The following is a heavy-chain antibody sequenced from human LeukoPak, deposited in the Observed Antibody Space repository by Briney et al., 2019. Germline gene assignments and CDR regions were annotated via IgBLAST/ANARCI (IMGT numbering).Heavy chain of an antibody. CDR2: IIPIFGTA. J-gene: IGHJ4*02. CDR3: ARDKAYSSGWYRFDY. Sequence: ASVKVSCKASGGTFSSYAISWVRQAPGQGLEWMGGIIPIFGTANYAQKFQGRVTITADESTSTAYMELSSLRSEDTAVYYCARDKAYSSGWYRFDYWGQGTLVTVSS. D-gene: IGHD6-19*01. CDR1: GGTFSSYA. V-gene: IGHV1-69*13.